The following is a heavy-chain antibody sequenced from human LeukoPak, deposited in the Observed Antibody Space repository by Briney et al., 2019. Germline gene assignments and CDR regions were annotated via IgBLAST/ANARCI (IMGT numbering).Heavy chain of an antibody. V-gene: IGHV3-23*01. D-gene: IGHD3-22*01. CDR2: ISGSGGST. J-gene: IGHJ4*02. CDR1: GFTFSSYG. CDR3: AKGGWYDSSGYLGFGDYFDY. Sequence: QAGGSLRLSCAASGFTFSSYGMSWVRQAPGKGLEWVSAISGSGGSTYYADSVKGRFTISRDNSKNTLYLQMNSLRAEDTAVYYCAKGGWYDSSGYLGFGDYFDYWGQGTLVTVSS.